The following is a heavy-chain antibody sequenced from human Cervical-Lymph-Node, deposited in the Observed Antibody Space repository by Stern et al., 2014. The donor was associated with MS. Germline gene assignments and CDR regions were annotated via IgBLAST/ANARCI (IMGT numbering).Heavy chain of an antibody. CDR1: GGTLRNYT. CDR3: AGIVVDKEGNNWFDP. J-gene: IGHJ5*02. Sequence: VQLVESGAEVKKPGSSVKVSCKASGGTLRNYTITWVRQAPGEGLEWMGGIIPVCVTTKYEQKFQGRVTFTADVATNTTYMDLSSLKSEDTAVYFCAGIVVDKEGNNWFDPWGQGTLVTVSS. CDR2: IIPVCVTT. V-gene: IGHV1-69*01. D-gene: IGHD2-15*01.